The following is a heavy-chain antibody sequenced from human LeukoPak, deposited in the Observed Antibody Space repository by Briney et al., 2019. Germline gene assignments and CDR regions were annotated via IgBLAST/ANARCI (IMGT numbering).Heavy chain of an antibody. CDR1: GGSISSYD. D-gene: IGHD6-13*01. Sequence: SETLPLTCTVSGGSISSYDWSWIRQPAGKGLEWIGRIYTNGSTNYNPSLKSRVTMSVDTSKNQFSLKLSSVTAADTAVYYCARDPRYSSSWYESFWFDPWGQGTLVTVSS. V-gene: IGHV4-4*07. J-gene: IGHJ5*02. CDR2: IYTNGST. CDR3: ARDPRYSSSWYESFWFDP.